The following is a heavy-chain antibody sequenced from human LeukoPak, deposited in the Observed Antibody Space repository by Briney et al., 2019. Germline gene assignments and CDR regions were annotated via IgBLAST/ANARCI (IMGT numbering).Heavy chain of an antibody. CDR1: GGSFSGYY. V-gene: IGHV4-34*01. D-gene: IGHD1-20*01. Sequence: PSETLSLTCAVYGGSFSGYYWRWIRQPPGKGLERIGEINHSGSTNYNPSLKSRVTISVDTSKNQFSLKLSSVTAADTAVYYCARRIITGPRTAYYYYYYYMDVWGKGTTVTVSS. CDR2: INHSGST. CDR3: ARRIITGPRTAYYYYYYYMDV. J-gene: IGHJ6*03.